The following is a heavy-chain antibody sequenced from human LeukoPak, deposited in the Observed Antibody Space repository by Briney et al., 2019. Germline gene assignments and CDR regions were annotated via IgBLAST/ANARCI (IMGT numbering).Heavy chain of an antibody. CDR2: ISAYNGNT. D-gene: IGHD5-18*01. CDR3: ARDHARDTAIGY. Sequence: GASVKVSCKASGYTFISYGISWVLQAPGQGLEWMGWISAYNGNTNYAQKFQGRITMTTDTSTSTAYMELRSLRSDDTAVYYCARDHARDTAIGYWGQGTLVTVSS. V-gene: IGHV1-18*01. J-gene: IGHJ4*02. CDR1: GYTFISYG.